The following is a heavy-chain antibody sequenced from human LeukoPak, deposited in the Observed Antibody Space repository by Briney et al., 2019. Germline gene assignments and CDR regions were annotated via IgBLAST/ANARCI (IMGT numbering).Heavy chain of an antibody. J-gene: IGHJ6*04. CDR1: GYNFRSYW. CDR3: AKQTTVADLHNNVRDA. Sequence: HGESLKISCKGSGYNFRSYWISWVRQRPGKGLEWMGRIDPSDSYSIYSPSFQGHVTISADKSISSAYLQWSSLKASDTAMYYLAKQTTVADLHNNVRDAGAKGTRSPSPQ. V-gene: IGHV5-10-1*01. D-gene: IGHD1-14*01. CDR2: IDPSDSYS.